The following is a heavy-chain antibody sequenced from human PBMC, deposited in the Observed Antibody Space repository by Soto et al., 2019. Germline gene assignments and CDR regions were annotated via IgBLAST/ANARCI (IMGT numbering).Heavy chain of an antibody. V-gene: IGHV4-39*07. CDR3: ARLLDTAMDFDY. D-gene: IGHD5-18*01. CDR1: DDSINSDKYY. J-gene: IGHJ4*02. Sequence: NPSETLSLTCSVSDDSINSDKYYWGWIRQPPGKGLEWIGSIYYRGNTYYNPSLKSRVTISVDTSKNQFSLKLSSVTAADTAVYYCARLLDTAMDFDYWGQGTLVTVSS. CDR2: IYYRGNT.